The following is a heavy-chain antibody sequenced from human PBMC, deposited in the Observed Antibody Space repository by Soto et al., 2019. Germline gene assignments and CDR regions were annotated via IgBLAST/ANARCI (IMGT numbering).Heavy chain of an antibody. D-gene: IGHD3-22*01. CDR1: GGTFSIYA. Sequence: SVKVSCKASGGTFSIYAITWVRQAPGQGLEWMGRIIPLLGTPDYAQMFQGRVTITADKFTSTAYMELTSLRSEDTAMYYCARASYYDSSGYYPESWGQGTLVTVSS. CDR2: IIPLLGTP. V-gene: IGHV1-69*04. CDR3: ARASYYDSSGYYPES. J-gene: IGHJ5*02.